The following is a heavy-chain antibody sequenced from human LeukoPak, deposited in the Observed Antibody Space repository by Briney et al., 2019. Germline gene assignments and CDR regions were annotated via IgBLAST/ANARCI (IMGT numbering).Heavy chain of an antibody. D-gene: IGHD3-22*01. CDR2: IYYSGST. CDR3: ARVHDSSGYYGMNAFDI. Sequence: PSETLSRTCTVSGGSISSYYWSWIRQPPGKGLEWIGYIYYSGSTNYNPSLKSRVTISVDTSKNQFSLKLSSVTAADTAVYYCARVHDSSGYYGMNAFDIWGQGTMVTVSS. V-gene: IGHV4-59*01. J-gene: IGHJ3*02. CDR1: GGSISSYY.